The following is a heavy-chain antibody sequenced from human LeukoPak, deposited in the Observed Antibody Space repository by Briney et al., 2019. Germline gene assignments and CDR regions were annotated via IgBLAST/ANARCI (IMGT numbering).Heavy chain of an antibody. V-gene: IGHV4-59*01. CDR2: IYYSGST. J-gene: IGHJ5*02. D-gene: IGHD1-1*01. CDR3: ARDPRGGTSRDNWFDP. CDR1: GGSISSYY. Sequence: SETLSLTCTVSGGSISSYYWSWIRQPPGKGLEWIGYIYYSGSTNYNPSLKSRVTMSVDTSKNQFSLKLNSVTAADTAVYYCARDPRGGTSRDNWFDPWGQGTLVTVSS.